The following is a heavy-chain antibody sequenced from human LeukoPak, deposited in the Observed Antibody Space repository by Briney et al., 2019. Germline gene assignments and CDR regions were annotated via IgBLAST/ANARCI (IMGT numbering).Heavy chain of an antibody. J-gene: IGHJ4*02. D-gene: IGHD1-14*01. CDR1: GGSFSGYY. Sequence: PSETLSLTCAVYGGSFSGYYWSWIRQPPGKGLEWIGEINHSGSTNYNPSLKSRVTISVDTSKNQFSLKLSSVTAADTAVYYCARAPRKVRDHRVIDYWGQGTLVTVSS. V-gene: IGHV4-34*01. CDR2: INHSGST. CDR3: ARAPRKVRDHRVIDY.